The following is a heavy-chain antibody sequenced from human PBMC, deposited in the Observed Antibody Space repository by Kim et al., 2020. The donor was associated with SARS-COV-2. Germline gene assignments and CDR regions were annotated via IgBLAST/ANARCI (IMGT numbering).Heavy chain of an antibody. J-gene: IGHJ6*02. D-gene: IGHD4-17*01. CDR3: TTGQASGDYYYYCYGMDV. Sequence: KGRLTISREESKNTLYLQMNSLKTEDTAVYYCTTGQASGDYYYYCYGMDVWGQGTTVTVSS. V-gene: IGHV3-15*01.